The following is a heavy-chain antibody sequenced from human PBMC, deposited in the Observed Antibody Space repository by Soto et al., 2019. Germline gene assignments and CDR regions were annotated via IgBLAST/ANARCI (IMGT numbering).Heavy chain of an antibody. J-gene: IGHJ6*02. CDR2: TYYRSKWYN. V-gene: IGHV6-1*01. Sequence: SQTLSLTCAISGDSVSSNSVAWNWIRQSPSRGLEWLGRTYYRSKWYNDYAVSVKSRITINPDTSKNQFSLQLNSVTPEDTAVYYCARDRIAAAGRLDYYYGMDVWGQGTTVTVSS. D-gene: IGHD6-13*01. CDR1: GDSVSSNSVA. CDR3: ARDRIAAAGRLDYYYGMDV.